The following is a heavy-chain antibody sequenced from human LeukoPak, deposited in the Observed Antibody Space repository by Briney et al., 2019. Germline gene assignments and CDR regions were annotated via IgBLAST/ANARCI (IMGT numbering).Heavy chain of an antibody. CDR2: INPSGGST. V-gene: IGHV1-46*01. CDR3: ARDWNLIYCSSTSCYDKYNYYYYGMDV. J-gene: IGHJ6*02. Sequence: ASVKVSCKASGYTFTSYYMHWVRQAPGQGLEWMGIINPSGGSTSYAQKFQGRVTMTRDTSTSTVYMELSSLRSEDTAVYYCARDWNLIYCSSTSCYDKYNYYYYGMDVRGQGTTVTVSS. CDR1: GYTFTSYY. D-gene: IGHD2-2*01.